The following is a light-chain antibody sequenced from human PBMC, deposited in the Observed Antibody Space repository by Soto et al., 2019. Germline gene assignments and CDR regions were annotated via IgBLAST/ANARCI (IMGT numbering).Light chain of an antibody. CDR2: GHS. CDR3: QSYDSSMSRV. CDR1: SSNIGAGYD. Sequence: QSVLTQPPSVSGAPGQRVTISCTGSSSNIGAGYDVHWYQQLPGTAPKLLIYGHSNRPSGVPDRFYGSKSGTSASLAITGLQAEDEADYYCQSYDSSMSRVFCGGNKLTVL. V-gene: IGLV1-40*01. J-gene: IGLJ2*01.